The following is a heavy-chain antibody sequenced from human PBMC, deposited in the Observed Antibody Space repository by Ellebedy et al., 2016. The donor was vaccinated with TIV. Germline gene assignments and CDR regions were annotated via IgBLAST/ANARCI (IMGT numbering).Heavy chain of an antibody. Sequence: GESLKISXAASGFTFSSYGMHWVRQAPGKGLEWVAVIWYDGSNKYYADSMKGRFTISRDNSRNTLYLQMNSLRAEDTAVYYCATRVVANYDYWGQGTLVTVSS. D-gene: IGHD2-15*01. CDR3: ATRVVANYDY. V-gene: IGHV3-33*01. CDR1: GFTFSSYG. CDR2: IWYDGSNK. J-gene: IGHJ4*02.